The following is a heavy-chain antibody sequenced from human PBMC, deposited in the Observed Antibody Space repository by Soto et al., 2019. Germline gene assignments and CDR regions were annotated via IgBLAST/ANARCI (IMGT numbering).Heavy chain of an antibody. J-gene: IGHJ4*02. CDR3: AKGYCSSTSCSSDS. V-gene: IGHV3-23*01. CDR1: GFTFTNFA. Sequence: GGSLRLSCAASGFTFTNFAMNWVRQAPGRGLEWVSVISGSGDTTYTADSVKGRFTISRDNSMDTAFLQMYSLRAQAPALSSCAKGYCSSTSCSSDSWGQGTLVTVSS. D-gene: IGHD2-2*01. CDR2: ISGSGDTT.